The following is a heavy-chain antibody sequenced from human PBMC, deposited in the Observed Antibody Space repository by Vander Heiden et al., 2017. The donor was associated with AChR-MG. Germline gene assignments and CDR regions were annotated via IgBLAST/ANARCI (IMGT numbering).Heavy chain of an antibody. J-gene: IGHJ4*02. Sequence: QVQLVQSGAEVKKPGVSVKVSCTASGYTFTSHHKHWVRQAPGQGLEWMGIINPSGGSTSYAQKFQGRVTMTRDTSTSTVYMELSSLRSEDTAVYYCARGRGRDYYDSSGYPKNFDYWGQGTLVTVSS. V-gene: IGHV1-46*01. CDR3: ARGRGRDYYDSSGYPKNFDY. D-gene: IGHD3-22*01. CDR1: GYTFTSHH. CDR2: INPSGGST.